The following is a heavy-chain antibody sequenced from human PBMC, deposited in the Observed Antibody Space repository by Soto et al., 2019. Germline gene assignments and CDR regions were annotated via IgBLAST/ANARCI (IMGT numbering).Heavy chain of an antibody. Sequence: PSETLSLTCAVSGGSISSSNWWSWVRQPPGKGLEWIGEIYHSGSTNYNPSLKSRVTISVDKSKNQFSLKLSSVTAADTAVYYCPRHYYDSSGYYYFDYWGQGTLVTVSS. D-gene: IGHD3-22*01. V-gene: IGHV4-4*02. CDR3: PRHYYDSSGYYYFDY. CDR1: GGSISSSNW. CDR2: IYHSGST. J-gene: IGHJ4*02.